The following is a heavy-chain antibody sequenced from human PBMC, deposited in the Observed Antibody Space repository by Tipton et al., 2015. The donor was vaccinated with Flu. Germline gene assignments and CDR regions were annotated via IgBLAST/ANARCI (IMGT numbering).Heavy chain of an antibody. CDR3: ARLYHFSTVFHWYFDL. J-gene: IGHJ2*01. Sequence: LVQSSETLSLTCTVFGGSFSGYYWSWIRQPPGMGLEWIGEITQTGNINYNPSLESRVTLSLDTSKNQFSLKMNGVTAADTAVYYCARLYHFSTVFHWYFDLWGRGSLVTVSS. CDR2: ITQTGNI. V-gene: IGHV4-34*01. CDR1: GGSFSGYY. D-gene: IGHD3/OR15-3a*01.